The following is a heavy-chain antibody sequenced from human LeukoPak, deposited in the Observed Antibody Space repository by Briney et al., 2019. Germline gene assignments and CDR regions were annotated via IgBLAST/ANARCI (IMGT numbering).Heavy chain of an antibody. D-gene: IGHD3-16*01. J-gene: IGHJ4*02. CDR1: GLDFSSFA. CDR3: ARASWVSTADAVR. Sequence: GGSLRLSCAASGLDFSSFAMSWVRQAPARGLEWLSSMKGTGETFYADSVRGRCTLFRDGSRNTVYLQLNNPRVEDTAVYYCARASWVSTADAVRWGQGTVVTVSS. CDR2: MKGTGET. V-gene: IGHV3-23*01.